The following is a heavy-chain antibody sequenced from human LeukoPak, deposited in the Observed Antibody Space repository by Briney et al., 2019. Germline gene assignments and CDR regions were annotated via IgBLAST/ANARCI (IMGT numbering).Heavy chain of an antibody. Sequence: SETLSLTCTASGYSISSGYYWGWIRQPPGKGLEWIGSIYHSGSTYYNPSLKSRVTISVDTSKNQFSLKLSSVTAADTAVYYCARAVVVPAAMLDYFDYWGQGTLVTVSS. J-gene: IGHJ4*02. CDR1: GYSISSGYY. CDR2: IYHSGST. D-gene: IGHD2-2*01. CDR3: ARAVVVPAAMLDYFDY. V-gene: IGHV4-38-2*02.